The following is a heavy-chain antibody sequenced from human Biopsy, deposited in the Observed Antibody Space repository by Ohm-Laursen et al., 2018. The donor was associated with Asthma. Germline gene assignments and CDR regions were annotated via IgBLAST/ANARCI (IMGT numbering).Heavy chain of an antibody. CDR2: LIPVLGTP. CDR3: ARGYSGSDRIVYYYSGLEV. D-gene: IGHD5-12*01. V-gene: IGHV1-69*13. Sequence: SPKASSKASGDSFSNYAISWVRQAPGQGLEWMGGLIPVLGTPDHAQMFEGRVTITADESTSTAYMELSSLGSEDTAVYYCARGYSGSDRIVYYYSGLEVWGQGTTVTVSS. CDR1: GDSFSNYA. J-gene: IGHJ6*02.